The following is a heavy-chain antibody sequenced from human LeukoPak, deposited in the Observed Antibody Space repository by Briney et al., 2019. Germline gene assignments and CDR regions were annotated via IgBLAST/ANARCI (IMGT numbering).Heavy chain of an antibody. CDR3: ARDRGNDDFDI. CDR1: GGSISNGGYY. J-gene: IGHJ3*02. V-gene: IGHV4-31*03. Sequence: SETLSLTCTVSGGSISNGGYYWTWIRQHPGKGLEWVGHIYYSGTTYYNPSFKSRVTISVDTSKNQFSLKLTSVTAADTAVYYCARDRGNDDFDIWGQGTMVTVSS. D-gene: IGHD3-10*01. CDR2: IYYSGTT.